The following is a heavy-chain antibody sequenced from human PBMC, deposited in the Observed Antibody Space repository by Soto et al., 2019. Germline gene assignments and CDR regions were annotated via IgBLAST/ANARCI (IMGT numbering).Heavy chain of an antibody. V-gene: IGHV4-34*01. CDR2: INHSRST. CDR1: GGSFSGYY. Sequence: QVQLQQWGAGLLKPSETLSLTCAVYGGSFSGYYWSWIRQPPGKGLEWIGEINHSRSTNYNPSLTSRATISLDTSKNQISLKLSAATGADTAVYDCASGSRRKDCSGGSCYSIGVSGHAFESWGQGTMVTVSS. D-gene: IGHD2-15*01. J-gene: IGHJ3*02. CDR3: ASGSRRKDCSGGSCYSIGVSGHAFES.